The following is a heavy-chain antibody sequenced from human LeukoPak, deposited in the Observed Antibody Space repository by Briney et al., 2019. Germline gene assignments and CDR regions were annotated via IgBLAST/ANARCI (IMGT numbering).Heavy chain of an antibody. CDR3: AELGIIGGV. V-gene: IGHV3-48*03. CDR1: GFTFSSYE. J-gene: IGHJ6*04. D-gene: IGHD3-16*01. Sequence: GGSLRLSCAASGFTFSSYEMNWVRQAPGKWLEWVSYISSSGSTIYYADSVKGRFTISRDNAKNSLYLQMNSLRAEDTAVYYCAELGIIGGVWGKGTTVTISS. CDR2: ISSSGSTI.